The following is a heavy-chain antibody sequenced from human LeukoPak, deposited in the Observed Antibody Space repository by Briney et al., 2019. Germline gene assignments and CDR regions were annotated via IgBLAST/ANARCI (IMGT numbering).Heavy chain of an antibody. CDR1: GYTFTSYY. D-gene: IGHD2-21*02. CDR2: INPSGGST. Sequence: ASVKVSCKASGYTFTSYYMHWVRQAPGQGLEWMGIINPSGGSTSYAQKFQGRVTMTRDTSTSTVYMELSSLRSEDTAVYYCARGKCGGDCGIIVAEYFQHWGQGTLVTVSS. V-gene: IGHV1-46*01. J-gene: IGHJ1*01. CDR3: ARGKCGGDCGIIVAEYFQH.